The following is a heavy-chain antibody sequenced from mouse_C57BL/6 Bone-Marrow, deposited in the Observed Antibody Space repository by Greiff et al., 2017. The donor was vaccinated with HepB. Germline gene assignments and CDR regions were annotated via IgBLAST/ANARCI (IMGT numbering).Heavy chain of an antibody. CDR2: ISSGSSTI. CDR1: GFTFSDYG. D-gene: IGHD1-1*01. Sequence: DVMLVESGGGLVKPGGSLKLSCAASGFTFSDYGMHWVRQAPEKGLEWVAYISSGSSTIYYADTVKGRFTISRDNATNTLYLQMTSLRSEDTAMYYCARNYYGSSDYWGQGTTLTVSS. CDR3: ARNYYGSSDY. V-gene: IGHV5-17*01. J-gene: IGHJ2*01.